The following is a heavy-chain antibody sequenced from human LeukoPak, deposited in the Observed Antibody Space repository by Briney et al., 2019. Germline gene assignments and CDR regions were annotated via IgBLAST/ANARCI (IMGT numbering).Heavy chain of an antibody. D-gene: IGHD6-19*01. CDR1: GFTFSSFS. J-gene: IGHJ4*02. V-gene: IGHV3-21*01. CDR2: ISAGGHT. Sequence: GGSLRLSCAASGFTFSSFSMSWVRQAPGMGPDWVSTISAGGHTYYTDSVKGRFSISRDNAENSLYLQMNSLKAEDSAVYYCVRDSSGWSRDYWGQGTLVTVSS. CDR3: VRDSSGWSRDY.